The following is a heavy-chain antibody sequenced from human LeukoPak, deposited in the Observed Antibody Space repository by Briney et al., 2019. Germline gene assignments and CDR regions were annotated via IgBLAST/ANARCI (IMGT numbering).Heavy chain of an antibody. J-gene: IGHJ4*02. CDR1: GYILSTSW. V-gene: IGHV5-51*01. Sequence: GESLKISCKTSGYILSTSWIGWVRQLPGKGLEWMGIIFPRDSDTRYSPSFQGQVTISADKSISTAYLQWSSLKASDTAIYYCARQGPSDYWGQGTLVTVSS. CDR2: IFPRDSDT. CDR3: ARQGPSDY.